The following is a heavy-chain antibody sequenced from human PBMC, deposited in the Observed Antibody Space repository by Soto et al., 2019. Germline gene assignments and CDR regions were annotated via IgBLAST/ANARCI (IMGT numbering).Heavy chain of an antibody. CDR3: SRERRYNWIYGGFVP. CDR1: GYTFTSYG. D-gene: IGHD1-7*01. Sequence: QVQLVQSGAEVKKPGASVKVSCKASGYTFTSYGISWVRQAPGQGLEWMGWISPYNGNTNYAQNLQGRVTMTTDTSTCTAYIELRSLRSDATAVYYCSRERRYNWIYGGFVPWGQGTLMTVSS. CDR2: ISPYNGNT. J-gene: IGHJ5*02. V-gene: IGHV1-18*01.